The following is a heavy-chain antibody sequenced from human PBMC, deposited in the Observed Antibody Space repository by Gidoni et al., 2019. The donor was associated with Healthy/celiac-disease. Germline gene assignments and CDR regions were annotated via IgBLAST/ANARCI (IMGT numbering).Heavy chain of an antibody. CDR1: GGSISSGGYY. V-gene: IGHV4-31*03. CDR2: IYYSGST. D-gene: IGHD2-15*01. Sequence: QVQLQESGPGLVKPSQTLSLTCTVSGGSISSGGYYWSWIRQHPGKGLEWIGYIYYSGSTYYNPSLKSRVTISVDTSKNQFSLKLSSVTAADTAVYYCGRTGGVAASPAVGWFDPWGQGTLVTVSS. J-gene: IGHJ5*02. CDR3: GRTGGVAASPAVGWFDP.